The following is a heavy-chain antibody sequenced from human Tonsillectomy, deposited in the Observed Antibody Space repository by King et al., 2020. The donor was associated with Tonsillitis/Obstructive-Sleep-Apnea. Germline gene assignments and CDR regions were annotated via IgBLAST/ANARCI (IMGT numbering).Heavy chain of an antibody. CDR2: IYYSGST. CDR3: AGYHCSSTSCYLHYFDY. D-gene: IGHD2-2*01. J-gene: IGHJ4*02. Sequence: QLQESGPGLVKPSETLSLTCTVSGGSISSSSYYWGWIRQPPGKGLEWIGSIYYSGSTYYNPSLKSRVTISVDTSKNQFSLKLSSVTAAAPAVYYCAGYHCSSTSCYLHYFDYWGQGTLVTVSS. V-gene: IGHV4-39*01. CDR1: GGSISSSSYY.